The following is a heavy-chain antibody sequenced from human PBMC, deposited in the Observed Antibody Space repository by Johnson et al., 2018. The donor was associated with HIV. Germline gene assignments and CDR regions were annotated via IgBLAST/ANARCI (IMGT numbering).Heavy chain of an antibody. J-gene: IGHJ3*02. V-gene: IGHV3-11*04. Sequence: QVQPVESGGGLVQPGGSLRLSCAASGFTFGSNYMSWIRQAPGKGLEWVSYISGIGGTMSYADSVKGRFTISRDNAKNPLYRQMNSLGAGDTGVYYCTMWNWNSGIGFDIWGQGTMVTVSS. CDR2: ISGIGGTM. CDR1: GFTFGSNY. CDR3: TMWNWNSGIGFDI. D-gene: IGHD1-7*01.